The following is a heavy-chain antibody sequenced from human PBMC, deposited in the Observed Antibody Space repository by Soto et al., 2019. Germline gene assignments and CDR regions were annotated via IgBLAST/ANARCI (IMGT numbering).Heavy chain of an antibody. CDR3: ARGGSSSSGDYYYYGMDV. CDR2: IDPSDSYT. CDR1: GYSFTSYW. D-gene: IGHD6-6*01. Sequence: VESLTISCKDSGYSFTSYWIIWVLQMPGKGLEWMGRIDPSDSYTNYSPSFQGHVTISADKSISTAYLQWSRLKASDTAMYYCARGGSSSSGDYYYYGMDVWGQGTPVTVSS. V-gene: IGHV5-10-1*01. J-gene: IGHJ6*01.